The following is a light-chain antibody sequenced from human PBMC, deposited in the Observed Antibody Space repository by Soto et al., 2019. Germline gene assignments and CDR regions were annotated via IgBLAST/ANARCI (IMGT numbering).Light chain of an antibody. CDR3: HHYNNWPHT. Sequence: DIVMTQPPATLSVSPGERATLSCRASQSVASNLAWYQQRPGQAPRLLIYGASTRATGVPVRFSGSGSGTEFTLTISSLQSEDFAVYYCHHYNNWPHTFGGGTKVEIK. CDR1: QSVASN. J-gene: IGKJ4*01. V-gene: IGKV3-15*01. CDR2: GAS.